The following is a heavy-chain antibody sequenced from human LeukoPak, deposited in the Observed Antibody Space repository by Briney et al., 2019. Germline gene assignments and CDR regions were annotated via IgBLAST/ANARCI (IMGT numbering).Heavy chain of an antibody. D-gene: IGHD3-9*01. Sequence: AASVKVSCKASGGTFSSYAISWVRQAPGQGLEWMGGINPNSGGTNYAQKFQGRVTMTRDTSISTAYMELSRLRSDDTAVYYCARHYYDILTGYSDYWGQGTLVTVSS. CDR3: ARHYYDILTGYSDY. CDR1: GGTFSSYA. V-gene: IGHV1-2*02. CDR2: INPNSGGT. J-gene: IGHJ4*02.